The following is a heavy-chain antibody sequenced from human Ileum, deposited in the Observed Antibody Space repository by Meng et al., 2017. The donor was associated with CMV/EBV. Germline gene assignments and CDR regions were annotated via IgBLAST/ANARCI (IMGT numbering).Heavy chain of an antibody. CDR3: VRQVVAASFDY. CDR2: IYYSGSP. CDR1: AGSTTRGNYY. D-gene: IGHD2-15*01. V-gene: IGHV4-30-4*08. J-gene: IGHJ4*02. Sequence: KHSQALFLPCTVSAGSTTRGNYYRGWIRPPPGGGLEWIGYIYYSGSPYYKPSLKSRVTISLDTSKNQFSLNLRSVTATDSAVYYCVRQVVAASFDYWGQGALVTVSS.